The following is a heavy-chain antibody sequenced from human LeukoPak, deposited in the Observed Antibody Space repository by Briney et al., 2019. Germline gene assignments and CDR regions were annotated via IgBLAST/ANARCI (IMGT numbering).Heavy chain of an antibody. CDR3: ARSTYYYDSSGYYGGYYFDY. Sequence: SETLSLTCTVSGGSISSFYWSWIRQPPGKGLEWIGYIYYSGSTNYHPSLKSRVTISVDTSKNQFSLKLSSVTAADTAVYYCARSTYYYDSSGYYGGYYFDYWGQGTLVTVSS. D-gene: IGHD3-22*01. CDR2: IYYSGST. J-gene: IGHJ4*02. CDR1: GGSISSFY. V-gene: IGHV4-59*01.